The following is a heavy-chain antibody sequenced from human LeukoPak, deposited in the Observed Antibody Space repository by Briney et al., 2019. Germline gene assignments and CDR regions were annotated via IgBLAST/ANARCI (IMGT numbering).Heavy chain of an antibody. V-gene: IGHV3-30-3*01. CDR1: GFTFITCA. D-gene: IGHD6-19*01. Sequence: GGSLGLSCAASGFTFITCAMHWVRQAPGKGLEWVAVISYHGSNKDYADSVKGRFTISRDNSKNTLYLEMNSLRAEDTAVYYCARGGPVAGNFDYWGQGTLVTVSS. CDR3: ARGGPVAGNFDY. J-gene: IGHJ4*02. CDR2: ISYHGSNK.